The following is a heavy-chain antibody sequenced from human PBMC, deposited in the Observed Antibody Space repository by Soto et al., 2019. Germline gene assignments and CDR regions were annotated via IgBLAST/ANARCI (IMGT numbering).Heavy chain of an antibody. CDR2: IYHSGST. D-gene: IGHD6-19*01. CDR3: ALSIAVARIDY. CDR1: GGSISSSNW. Sequence: LSLTWAVSGGSISSSNWWSWVRQPPGKGLEWIGEIYHSGSTNYNPSLKSRVTISVDKSKNQLSLKLSSVTAADTAVYYCALSIAVARIDYWGQGTLVTVSS. V-gene: IGHV4-4*02. J-gene: IGHJ4*02.